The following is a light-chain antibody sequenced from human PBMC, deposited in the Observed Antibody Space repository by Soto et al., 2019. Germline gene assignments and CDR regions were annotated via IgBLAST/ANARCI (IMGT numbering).Light chain of an antibody. CDR2: GAS. Sequence: ANQSVGSDLAWYQQKPGQAPRLLIYGASTRATGIPARFSGSGSVTEFTPTFRRLQSEDFAVYCCQQYNDWPRTFGAGPKV. V-gene: IGKV3-15*01. CDR1: QSVGSD. CDR3: QQYNDWPRT. J-gene: IGKJ4*02.